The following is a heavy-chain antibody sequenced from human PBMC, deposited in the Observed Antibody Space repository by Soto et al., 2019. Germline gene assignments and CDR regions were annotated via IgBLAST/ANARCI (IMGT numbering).Heavy chain of an antibody. CDR3: ARGLPSMVEFLDV. Sequence: ASVNVSCKASGYTFTGYYMHWVRQAPGQGLEWMGWINPNSGGTNYAQKFQGWVTMTRDTSISTAYMELSRLRSDDTAVYYCARGLPSMVEFLDVWGKGTTVTVSS. V-gene: IGHV1-2*04. CDR2: INPNSGGT. D-gene: IGHD3-10*01. CDR1: GYTFTGYY. J-gene: IGHJ6*04.